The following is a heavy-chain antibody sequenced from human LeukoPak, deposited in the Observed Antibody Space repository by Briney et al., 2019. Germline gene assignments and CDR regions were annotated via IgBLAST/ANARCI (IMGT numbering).Heavy chain of an antibody. Sequence: GGSLRLSCAASGFTFSSYAMSWVRQAPGKGLEWVSAISGSGGSTYYADSVKGRFTISRDNSKNTLYLQMNSLRAEDTAVYYCAEDRTALWLNWFDPWGQGTLVTVSS. CDR1: GFTFSSYA. D-gene: IGHD2/OR15-2a*01. J-gene: IGHJ5*02. CDR3: AEDRTALWLNWFDP. CDR2: ISGSGGST. V-gene: IGHV3-23*01.